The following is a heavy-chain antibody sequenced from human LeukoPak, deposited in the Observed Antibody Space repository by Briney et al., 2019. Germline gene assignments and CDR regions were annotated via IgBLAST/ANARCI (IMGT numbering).Heavy chain of an antibody. Sequence: GGSLRLSCAASGFTVSSYYMTWVRQAPGKGLEWVSVMYSGGSTYYTDSVKGRVAISRDNSQNTVFLQMNSVRVEDTAVYYCARSYSNHLFGMDVWGQGTAVTVSS. CDR3: ARSYSNHLFGMDV. D-gene: IGHD4-11*01. CDR2: MYSGGST. V-gene: IGHV3-66*01. CDR1: GFTVSSYY. J-gene: IGHJ6*02.